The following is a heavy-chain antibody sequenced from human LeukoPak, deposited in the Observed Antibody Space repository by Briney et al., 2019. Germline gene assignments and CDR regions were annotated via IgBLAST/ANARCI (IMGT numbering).Heavy chain of an antibody. Sequence: GGSLRLSCAASGFTFSSYAMSWVRQAPGKGLEWVSAISGSGGSTYYADSVKGRFTISRDNSKNTLYLQMNSPRAEDTAVYYCAKNRRRIGFGDAFDIWGQGTMVTVSS. V-gene: IGHV3-23*01. J-gene: IGHJ3*02. CDR3: AKNRRRIGFGDAFDI. CDR1: GFTFSSYA. CDR2: ISGSGGST. D-gene: IGHD3-16*01.